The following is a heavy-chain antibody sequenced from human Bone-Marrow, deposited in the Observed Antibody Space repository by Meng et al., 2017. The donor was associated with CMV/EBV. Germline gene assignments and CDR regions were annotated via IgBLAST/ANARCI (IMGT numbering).Heavy chain of an antibody. CDR2: IKQDGSEK. CDR1: VFTFSSYW. V-gene: IGHV3-7*01. Sequence: GESLKISCAASVFTFSSYWMSWVRQAPGKGLEWVANIKQDGSEKYYVDSVKGRFTISRDNAKNSLYLQMNSLRAEDTAVYYCARGEGGFWSGYSGSNWFDPWGQGTLVTVSS. J-gene: IGHJ5*02. D-gene: IGHD3-3*01. CDR3: ARGEGGFWSGYSGSNWFDP.